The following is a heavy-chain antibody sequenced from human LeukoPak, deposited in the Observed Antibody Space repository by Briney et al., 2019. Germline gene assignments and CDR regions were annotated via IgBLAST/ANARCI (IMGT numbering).Heavy chain of an antibody. V-gene: IGHV1-2*02. J-gene: IGHJ6*03. D-gene: IGHD2-2*01. CDR3: AVLEDIVVVPAAIHYYYYMDV. CDR1: GYTFTGYY. Sequence: TSEKVSCKASGYTFTGYYMHWVRQAPGQGLEWMGWINPNSGGTNYAQKFQGRVTMTRDTSISTAYMELSRLRSDDTAVYYCAVLEDIVVVPAAIHYYYYMDVWGKGTTVTVSS. CDR2: INPNSGGT.